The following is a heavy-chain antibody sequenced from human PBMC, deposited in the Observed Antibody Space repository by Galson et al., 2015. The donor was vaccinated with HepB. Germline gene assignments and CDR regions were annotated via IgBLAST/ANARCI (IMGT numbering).Heavy chain of an antibody. CDR1: GFTFSSYA. D-gene: IGHD1-1*01. CDR3: LRGGWNDEYYYGMDV. V-gene: IGHV3-64D*06. Sequence: SLRLSCAASGFTFSSYAMHWVRQAPGKGLEYVSAISSNGGSTYYADSVKGRFTISRDNSKNTLYLQMSSLRAEDTAVYYCLRGGWNDEYYYGMDVWGQGTTVTVSS. J-gene: IGHJ6*02. CDR2: ISSNGGST.